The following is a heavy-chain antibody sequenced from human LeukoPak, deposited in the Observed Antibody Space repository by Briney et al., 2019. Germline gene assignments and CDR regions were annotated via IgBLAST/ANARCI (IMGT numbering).Heavy chain of an antibody. J-gene: IGHJ4*02. CDR3: AKGSYYDSSGSFYFDY. CDR1: GFTFSSYA. D-gene: IGHD3-22*01. V-gene: IGHV3-23*01. Sequence: GGSLRLSCAASGFTFSSYAMSWVRQAPGKGLEWVSGISGSGDNTYYADSVKGRFTISRDSSKNTLYVQVNSLGTEDTAAYYCAKGSYYDSSGSFYFDYWGQGTLVTVSS. CDR2: ISGSGDNT.